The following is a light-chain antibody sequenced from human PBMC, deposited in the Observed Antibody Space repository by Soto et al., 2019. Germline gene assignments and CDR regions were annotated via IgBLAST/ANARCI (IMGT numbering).Light chain of an antibody. Sequence: QSALTQPASVSGSPGQSITISCTGTSSDVGGYNYVSWYQQHPGKAPKLMIYEVSNRPSGVSNRFSGPKSGNTASLTISGLLAEXXDAYYCSSYTSSSTHWVFGGGTKVTV. V-gene: IGLV2-14*01. CDR2: EVS. CDR1: SSDVGGYNY. CDR3: SSYTSSSTHWV. J-gene: IGLJ3*02.